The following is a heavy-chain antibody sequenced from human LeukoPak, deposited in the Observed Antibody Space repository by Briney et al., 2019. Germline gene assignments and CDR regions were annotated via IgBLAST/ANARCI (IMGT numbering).Heavy chain of an antibody. CDR1: GGTFSSYA. J-gene: IGHJ3*02. CDR3: ARGKYNWNYLDAFDI. D-gene: IGHD1-7*01. V-gene: IGHV1-69*05. Sequence: VALVKVSCKASGGTFSSYAISWVRQAPGQGLEWMGGIIPIFGTANYARKFQGRVTITTDESTSTAYMELSSLRSEDTAVYYCARGKYNWNYLDAFDIWGQGTMVTVSS. CDR2: IIPIFGTA.